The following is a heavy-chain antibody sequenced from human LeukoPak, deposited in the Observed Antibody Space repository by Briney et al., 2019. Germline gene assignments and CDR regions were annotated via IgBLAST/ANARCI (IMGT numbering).Heavy chain of an antibody. CDR2: IRYDGSNK. V-gene: IGHV3-30*02. CDR3: AKDRESSRRVLSLWYYYGMDV. D-gene: IGHD6-13*01. Sequence: GGSLRLSCAASGFTFSSYGMHRVRQAPGKGLEWVALIRYDGSNKYYADSVKGRFTISRDNSKNTLYLQMNGLRAEDTAVYYCAKDRESSRRVLSLWYYYGMDVWGQGTTVTVSS. J-gene: IGHJ6*02. CDR1: GFTFSSYG.